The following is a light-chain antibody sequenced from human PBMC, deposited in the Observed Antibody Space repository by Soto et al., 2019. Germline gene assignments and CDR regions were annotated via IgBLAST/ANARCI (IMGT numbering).Light chain of an antibody. CDR3: GTGDSSRHAV. CDR2: DNN. J-gene: IGLJ7*01. V-gene: IGLV1-51*01. CDR1: SSNIGNNY. Sequence: QSVLTQPPSVSAAPGQKVTISCSGSSSNIGNNYVSWYQQLPGTAPKLLIYDNNKRPSGIPDRFSGSKSGTSATLGITGLQTGDEADYYCGTGDSSRHAVFGGGTQLTVL.